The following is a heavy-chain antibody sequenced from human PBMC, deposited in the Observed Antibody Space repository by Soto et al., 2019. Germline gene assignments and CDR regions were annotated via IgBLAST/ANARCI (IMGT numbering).Heavy chain of an antibody. CDR1: GYTFTRYS. CDR2: VSTHYRNT. Sequence: QVQVLQSGGEVKKPGASVKVSCKTSGYTFTRYSISWGRQAPGQGLEWMGWVSTHYRNTKYAQKFEGRVSMTEDTAMNTAYMELRRRRSCDTAIYYRARGVRVPVMDYRGTGTLLSVSS. D-gene: IGHD2-21*01. CDR3: ARGVRVPVMDY. V-gene: IGHV1-18*04. J-gene: IGHJ4*02.